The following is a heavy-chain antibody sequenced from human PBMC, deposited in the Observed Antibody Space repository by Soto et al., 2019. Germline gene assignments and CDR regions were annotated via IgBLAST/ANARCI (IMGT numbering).Heavy chain of an antibody. Sequence: PGGSLRLSCASSGFPFSNAWMNWVRQAPGKGLEWVGRIKSRTDGGTTDYAAPVKGRFTISRDDSKNTLYLQMNSLKTEDTAVYYCTTDTYEYYYYGMDVWGQGTTVTVSS. J-gene: IGHJ6*02. CDR3: TTDTYEYYYYGMDV. CDR2: IKSRTDGGTT. D-gene: IGHD2-21*01. CDR1: GFPFSNAW. V-gene: IGHV3-15*07.